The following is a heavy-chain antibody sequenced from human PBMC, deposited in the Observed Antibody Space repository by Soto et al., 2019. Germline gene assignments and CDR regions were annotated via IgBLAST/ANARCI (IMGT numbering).Heavy chain of an antibody. V-gene: IGHV3-74*01. D-gene: IGHD3-10*01. J-gene: IGHJ3*01. Sequence: EVQLVESGGGLVQAGESLRLSCEASGFTFGNYWMHWVRQIPGKGLVWVSRIKGDVSTMNYADDVKGRFTISRDNAKNTVFRQMDSLGAEDTDVDYRVRGIGKHYGSEVWGKGTIVTLSS. CDR2: IKGDVSTM. CDR3: VRGIGKHYGSEV. CDR1: GFTFGNYW.